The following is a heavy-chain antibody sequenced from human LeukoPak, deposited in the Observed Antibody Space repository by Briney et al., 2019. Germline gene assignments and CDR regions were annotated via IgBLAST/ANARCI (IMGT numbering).Heavy chain of an antibody. CDR3: AKDLAVADYYDSSGSGYFDY. Sequence: GRSLRLSCAASGFTFSSYAMHWVRQAPGKGLEWVAVISYDGSNKYYADSVKGRFTISRDNSKNTLYLQMNSLRAEDTAVYYCAKDLAVADYYDSSGSGYFDYWGQGTLVTVSS. V-gene: IGHV3-30*04. CDR2: ISYDGSNK. D-gene: IGHD3-22*01. CDR1: GFTFSSYA. J-gene: IGHJ4*02.